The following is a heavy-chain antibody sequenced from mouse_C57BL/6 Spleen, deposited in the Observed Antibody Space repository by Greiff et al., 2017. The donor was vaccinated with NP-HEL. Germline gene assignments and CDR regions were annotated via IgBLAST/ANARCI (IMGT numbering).Heavy chain of an antibody. CDR1: GYAFTNYL. CDR2: INPGSGGT. CDR3: ARSDYGSSY. J-gene: IGHJ2*01. Sequence: VQLQQSGAELVRPGTSVKVSCKASGYAFTNYLIEWVKQRPGQGLEWIGVINPGSGGTNYNEKFKGKATLTSDKSSRTAYMQRSSLTSEDSAVYFCARSDYGSSYWGQGTTLTVSS. V-gene: IGHV1-54*01. D-gene: IGHD1-1*01.